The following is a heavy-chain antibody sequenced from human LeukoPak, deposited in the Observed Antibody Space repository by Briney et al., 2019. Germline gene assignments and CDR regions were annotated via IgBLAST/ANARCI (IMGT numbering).Heavy chain of an antibody. J-gene: IGHJ1*01. V-gene: IGHV3-66*01. Sequence: PGGSLRLSCAASGFTVSSNYMSWVRQAPGKGLEWVSVIYSGGSTYYADSVKGRFTISRDNSKNTLYLQMNSLRAEDTAVYYCARVLRALEYFQHWGQGTLVTVSS. CDR1: GFTVSSNY. CDR3: ARVLRALEYFQH. CDR2: IYSGGST. D-gene: IGHD2-15*01.